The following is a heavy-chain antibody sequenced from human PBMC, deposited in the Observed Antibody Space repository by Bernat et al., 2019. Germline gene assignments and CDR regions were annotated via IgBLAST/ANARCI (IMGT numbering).Heavy chain of an antibody. D-gene: IGHD3-10*01. Sequence: EVQLVESGGGLVQPGGSLRLSCAASGFTFSSYAMHWVRQAPGKGLEYVSAISSNGGRTYYANSVKGRFTISRDNSKNTLYLQMGRLRAEDMAVYYYARASSYYYGSGYGYWGQGTLVTVSS. J-gene: IGHJ4*02. CDR2: ISSNGGRT. CDR1: GFTFSSYA. CDR3: ARASSYYYGSGYGY. V-gene: IGHV3-64*01.